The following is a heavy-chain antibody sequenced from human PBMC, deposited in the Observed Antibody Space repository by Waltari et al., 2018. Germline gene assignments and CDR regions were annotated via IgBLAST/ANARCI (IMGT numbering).Heavy chain of an antibody. CDR1: GFTFSNHA. J-gene: IGHJ4*02. D-gene: IGHD2-2*01. Sequence: EVQLLESGGGLVQPGGSLRLSCAASGFTFSNHAMSWVRQAPGKGLEWVSVITYDGRTKYSADSVRDRFTISRDNSRNTLYLEMNSLRAEDTAVYYCARQGLYCRSSNCVGLDFSHWGQGTLVAVS. CDR2: ITYDGRTK. V-gene: IGHV3-23*01. CDR3: ARQGLYCRSSNCVGLDFSH.